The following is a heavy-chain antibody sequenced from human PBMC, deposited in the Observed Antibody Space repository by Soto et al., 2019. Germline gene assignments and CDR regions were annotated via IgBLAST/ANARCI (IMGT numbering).Heavy chain of an antibody. CDR3: AHFIFFQAEDGIRDPCTVSAFLLNRSSDL. D-gene: IGHD3-3*01. Sequence: GVGWIRHPPRKALEWLALIYWDDDKRYSPSLKSRLTITKDTSKNQVVLTMTNMDPVDTATYYCAHFIFFQAEDGIRDPCTVSAFLLNRSSDL. CDR2: IYWDDDK. J-gene: IGHJ2*01. CDR1: G. V-gene: IGHV2-5*02.